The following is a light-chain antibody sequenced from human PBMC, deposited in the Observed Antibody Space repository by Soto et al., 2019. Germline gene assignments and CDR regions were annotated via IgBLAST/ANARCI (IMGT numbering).Light chain of an antibody. Sequence: DVQMTQSPSSVSASVGDRVTMTCRACQDISRWLAWYQQKPGQAPKFLIYAASNLQSGDPSRFSGSGSGTDFALTISSLQPEDFATYYCHQGNNFPVTFGQGTRLEIK. CDR2: AAS. CDR1: QDISRW. V-gene: IGKV1D-12*01. J-gene: IGKJ5*01. CDR3: HQGNNFPVT.